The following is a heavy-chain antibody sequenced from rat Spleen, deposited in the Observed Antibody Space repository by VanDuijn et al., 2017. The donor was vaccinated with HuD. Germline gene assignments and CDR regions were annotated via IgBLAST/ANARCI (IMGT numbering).Heavy chain of an antibody. CDR2: ISYDGSST. V-gene: IGHV5-7*01. CDR1: GFTFSNYD. J-gene: IGHJ1*01. CDR3: ARRTRVSHWYFDF. D-gene: IGHD1-4*01. Sequence: EVQLVESGGGLVQPGGSLKLSCAASGFTFSNYDMAWVRQAPKKGLEWVATISYDGSSTYYRDSVKGRFTISRDNAKSTLYLQMDSLRSEETATYYCARRTRVSHWYFDFWGPGTMVTVSS.